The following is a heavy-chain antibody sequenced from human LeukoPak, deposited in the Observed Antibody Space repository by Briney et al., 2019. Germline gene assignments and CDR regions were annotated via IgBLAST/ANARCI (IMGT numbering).Heavy chain of an antibody. CDR2: IYHSGST. V-gene: IGHV4-38-2*02. CDR1: GYSISSGYY. D-gene: IGHD3-10*01. J-gene: IGHJ6*02. CDR3: ARDPTMVRGAISYYYGMDV. Sequence: SETLSLTCTVSGYSISSGYYWGWIRQPPGKGLEWIGSIYHSGSTYYNPSLKSRVTISVDTSKNQFSLKLSSVTAADTAVYYCARDPTMVRGAISYYYGMDVWGQGTTVTVSS.